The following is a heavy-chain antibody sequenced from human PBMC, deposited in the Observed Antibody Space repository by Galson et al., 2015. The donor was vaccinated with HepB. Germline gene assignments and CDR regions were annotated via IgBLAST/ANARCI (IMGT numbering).Heavy chain of an antibody. CDR2: ISYDGSKK. J-gene: IGHJ3*02. V-gene: IGHV3-30-3*01. CDR3: AGLPLYSGSLDTFDI. CDR1: GFTFSSYG. Sequence: SLRLSCAASGFTFSSYGIHWVRQAPGKGLEWVAFISYDGSKKYNADSAKGRFTISRDNSKNTLYLQMNGLRAEDTAVYYCAGLPLYSGSLDTFDIWGQGTMVTVSS. D-gene: IGHD1-26*01.